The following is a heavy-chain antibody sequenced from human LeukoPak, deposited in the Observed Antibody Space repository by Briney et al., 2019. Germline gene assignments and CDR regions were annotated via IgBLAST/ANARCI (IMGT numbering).Heavy chain of an antibody. V-gene: IGHV3-23*01. CDR2: ISGSGGST. D-gene: IGHD6-13*01. Sequence: GGSLRLSCAASGFTFSSYAVSWVRQAPGKGLEWVSAISGSGGSTYYADSVKGRFTISRDNSKNTLYLQMNSLRAEDTAVYYCARHGWLAVGTFAFDPWGQGSLVTVSS. CDR3: ARHGWLAVGTFAFDP. J-gene: IGHJ5*02. CDR1: GFTFSSYA.